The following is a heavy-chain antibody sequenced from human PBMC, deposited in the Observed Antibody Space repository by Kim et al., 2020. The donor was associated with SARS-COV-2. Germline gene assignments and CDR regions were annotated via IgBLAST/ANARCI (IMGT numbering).Heavy chain of an antibody. D-gene: IGHD6-25*01. Sequence: SETLSLTCAVYGGSFSGYYWSWIRQPPGKGLEWIGEINHSGSTNYNPSLKSRVTISVDTSKNQFSLKLSSVTAADTAVYYCARGRPLAQRSRPFDYWGQGTLVTVSS. J-gene: IGHJ4*02. CDR3: ARGRPLAQRSRPFDY. CDR2: INHSGST. V-gene: IGHV4-34*01. CDR1: GGSFSGYY.